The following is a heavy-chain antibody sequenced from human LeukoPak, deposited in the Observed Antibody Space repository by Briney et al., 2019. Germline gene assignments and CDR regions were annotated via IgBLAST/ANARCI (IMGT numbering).Heavy chain of an antibody. CDR1: GGSISSYY. D-gene: IGHD6-13*01. V-gene: IGHV4-4*07. Sequence: KPSETLSLTCTVSGGSISSYYWSWIRQPAGKGLEWIGRIYTSGSTNYNPSLKSRVTMPVDTSKNQFSLKLSSVTAADTAVYYCARAGAVAGLGLFDYWGQGTLATVSS. CDR3: ARAGAVAGLGLFDY. CDR2: IYTSGST. J-gene: IGHJ4*02.